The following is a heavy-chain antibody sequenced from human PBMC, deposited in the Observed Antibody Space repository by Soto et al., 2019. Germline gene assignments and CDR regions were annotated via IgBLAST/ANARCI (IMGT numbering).Heavy chain of an antibody. CDR2: ISYDGSNK. CDR3: AKDLVRFEGDYYYYGMDV. D-gene: IGHD3-3*01. CDR1: GFTFSSYG. Sequence: GGSLRLSCAASGFTFSSYGMHWVRQAPGKGLEWVAVISYDGSNKYYADSVKGRFTISRDNSKNTLYLQMNSLRAEDTAVYYCAKDLVRFEGDYYYYGMDVWGQGTTVTVSS. V-gene: IGHV3-30*18. J-gene: IGHJ6*02.